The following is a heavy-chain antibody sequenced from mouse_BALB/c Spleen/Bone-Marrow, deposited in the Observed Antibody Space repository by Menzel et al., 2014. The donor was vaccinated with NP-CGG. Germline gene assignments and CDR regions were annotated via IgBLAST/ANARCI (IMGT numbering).Heavy chain of an antibody. D-gene: IGHD1-1*01. CDR3: ARLNYYGNLFV. Sequence: EVQLQESGGGLVHPGGSLKPSCAASGFDFSSYWMSWVRQAPGKGLEWIGEINPDSSTINYTPSLKDKFIISRDNAKNTLYLQMSKVRSEDTALYYCARLNYYGNLFVWGAGTTVTASS. CDR1: GFDFSSYW. J-gene: IGHJ1*01. CDR2: INPDSSTI. V-gene: IGHV4-1*02.